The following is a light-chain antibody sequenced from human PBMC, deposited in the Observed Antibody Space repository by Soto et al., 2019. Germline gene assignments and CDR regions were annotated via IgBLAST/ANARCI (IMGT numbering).Light chain of an antibody. J-gene: IGKJ1*01. V-gene: IGKV3-20*01. Sequence: EIVLTQSPCTLSLSPGERSTLSCRASQSVSSNLAWYQQKPGQAPRLLIYGASTRATGIPARFSGSGSGTDFTLTISRLEPEDFAVYYCQQYGSSGTFGQGTKVDIK. CDR2: GAS. CDR3: QQYGSSGT. CDR1: QSVSSN.